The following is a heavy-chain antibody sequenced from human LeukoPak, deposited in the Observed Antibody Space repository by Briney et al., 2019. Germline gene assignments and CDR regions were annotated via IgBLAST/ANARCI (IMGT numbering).Heavy chain of an antibody. J-gene: IGHJ4*02. V-gene: IGHV4-59*01. D-gene: IGHD6-19*01. Sequence: SETLSLTCAVYGGSFSGYYWSWIRQPPGKGLEWIGYIYYSGSTNYNPSLKSRVTISVDTSKNQFSLKLSSVTAADTAVYYCALVSSSGWYFDYWGQGTLVTVSS. CDR3: ALVSSSGWYFDY. CDR2: IYYSGST. CDR1: GGSFSGYY.